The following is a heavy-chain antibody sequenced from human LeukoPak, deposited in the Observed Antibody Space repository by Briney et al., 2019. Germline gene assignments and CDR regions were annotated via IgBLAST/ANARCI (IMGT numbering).Heavy chain of an antibody. CDR3: AKGRLDYGDYYVDD. J-gene: IGHJ4*02. D-gene: IGHD2-21*02. Sequence: GGSLRLSCAASGFTFSNYAMSWVRQAPGKGLEWVSVISGSGGTTYYADSVKGRFTISRDNSKNTLYLQMNSLRAEDTSLYYCAKGRLDYGDYYVDDWGQGTLVTVSS. CDR2: ISGSGGTT. V-gene: IGHV3-23*01. CDR1: GFTFSNYA.